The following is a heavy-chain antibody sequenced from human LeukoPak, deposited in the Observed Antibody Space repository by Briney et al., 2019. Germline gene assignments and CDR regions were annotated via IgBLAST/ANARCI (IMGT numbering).Heavy chain of an antibody. Sequence: SETLSLTCTVFGDSVSSTYWSWIRQPPGKGLEWIGYFTYTGNTNYIPSLKRRVTISVDTSRNQFSLKMTSVSAADTAVYYCARGAVGDSGGYYPPDIWGQGTMVTVSS. D-gene: IGHD3-22*01. CDR1: GDSVSSTY. CDR3: ARGAVGDSGGYYPPDI. CDR2: FTYTGNT. V-gene: IGHV4-59*02. J-gene: IGHJ3*02.